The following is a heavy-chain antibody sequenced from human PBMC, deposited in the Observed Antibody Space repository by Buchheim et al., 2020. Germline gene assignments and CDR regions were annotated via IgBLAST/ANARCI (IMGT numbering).Heavy chain of an antibody. Sequence: QVQLQQWGAGLLKPSETLSSTCAVYGGSFSGYYCSWIRQPPGKGLEWIGEINHSGATNYNPSLKSRVTISIDTSKNQFSLQLTSVTAADTAVYYCAVLCTYDILNAYWDYYFDHWGQGTL. D-gene: IGHD3-9*01. J-gene: IGHJ4*02. CDR1: GGSFSGYY. V-gene: IGHV4-34*01. CDR2: INHSGAT. CDR3: AVLCTYDILNAYWDYYFDH.